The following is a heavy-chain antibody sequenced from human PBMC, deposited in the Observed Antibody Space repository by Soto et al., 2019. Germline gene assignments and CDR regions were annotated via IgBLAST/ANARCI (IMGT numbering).Heavy chain of an antibody. V-gene: IGHV3-30-3*01. Sequence: QRLSCAASGFTFSSYAMHWVRQAPGKGLEWVAVISYNGSNKYYADSVKGRFTISRDNSKNTLYLQMNSLRAEDTAVYYCARGMYYYDSSITPFDYWGQGTLVTVSS. D-gene: IGHD3-22*01. CDR3: ARGMYYYDSSITPFDY. J-gene: IGHJ4*02. CDR2: ISYNGSNK. CDR1: GFTFSSYA.